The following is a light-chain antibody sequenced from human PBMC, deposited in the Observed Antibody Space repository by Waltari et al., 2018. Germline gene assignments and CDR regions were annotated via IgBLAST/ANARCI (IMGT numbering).Light chain of an antibody. CDR1: ALPTKY. CDR3: YSTDNSGNYRV. J-gene: IGLJ2*01. CDR2: EDN. Sequence: SYELTQPPSVSVSPGQTARITCSGDALPTKYVSWYQQKSGQAPVLVIYEDNTRASGIPERFSGSTSGTVATLSVSGAQVDDEADYYCYSTDNSGNYRVFGGGTKLTVL. V-gene: IGLV3-10*01.